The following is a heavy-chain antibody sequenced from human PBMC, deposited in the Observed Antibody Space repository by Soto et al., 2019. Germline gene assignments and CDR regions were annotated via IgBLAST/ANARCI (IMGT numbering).Heavy chain of an antibody. CDR3: VTKYSGRYSALY. CDR1: GFTFSSYG. V-gene: IGHV3-30*03. D-gene: IGHD1-26*01. Sequence: GGSLRLSCAASGFTFSSYGMHWVRQAPGKGLEWVAVISYDGSNKYYADSVKGRFTISRDNSKNTLYLQMNSLRAEDTAVYYCVTKYSGRYSALYWCPGPLVTLSS. CDR2: ISYDGSNK. J-gene: IGHJ4*02.